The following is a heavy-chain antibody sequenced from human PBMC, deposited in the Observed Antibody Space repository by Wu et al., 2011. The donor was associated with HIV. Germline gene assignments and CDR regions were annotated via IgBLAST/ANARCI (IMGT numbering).Heavy chain of an antibody. CDR1: GYTFTSYG. D-gene: IGHD2-2*01. Sequence: QVQLVQSGAEVKKPGASVKVSCKASGYTFTSYGISWVRQAPGQGLEWMGWISAYNGNTKYAQKLQVRVAMTTDTSTSTAYMELRSLRSDDTAVYYCARDDIALVPDAMMVLLDYWGQGTVVTVSS. V-gene: IGHV1-18*04. CDR3: ARDDIALVPDAMMVLLDY. CDR2: ISAYNGNT. J-gene: IGHJ4*02.